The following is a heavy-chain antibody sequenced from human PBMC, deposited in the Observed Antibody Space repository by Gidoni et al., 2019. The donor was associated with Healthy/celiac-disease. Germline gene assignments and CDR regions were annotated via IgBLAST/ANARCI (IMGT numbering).Heavy chain of an antibody. CDR1: GFTFSSYW. D-gene: IGHD3-22*01. CDR2: IKQDGSEK. J-gene: IGHJ3*02. Sequence: EVQLVESGGGLVQPGGSLRLSCAASGFTFSSYWMSWGRQAPGKGLEWVANIKQDGSEKYYVDSVKGRFTISRDNAKNSLYLQMNSLRAEDTAVYYCARDVDFDSSGYYYGGHAFDIWGQGTMVTVSS. CDR3: ARDVDFDSSGYYYGGHAFDI. V-gene: IGHV3-7*03.